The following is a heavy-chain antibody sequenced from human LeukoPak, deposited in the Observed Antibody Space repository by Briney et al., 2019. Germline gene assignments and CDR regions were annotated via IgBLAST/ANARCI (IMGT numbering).Heavy chain of an antibody. CDR2: ISSSSSTI. D-gene: IGHD4-23*01. V-gene: IGHV3-48*02. CDR3: ATSRYGGKGYYFDY. Sequence: GGSLRLSCAASGFTFSSYSMNWVRQAPGKGLEWVSYISSSSSTIYYADSVKGRFTISRDNAKNSLYLQMNSLRDEDTAVYYCATSRYGGKGYYFDYWGQGTLVTVSS. CDR1: GFTFSSYS. J-gene: IGHJ4*02.